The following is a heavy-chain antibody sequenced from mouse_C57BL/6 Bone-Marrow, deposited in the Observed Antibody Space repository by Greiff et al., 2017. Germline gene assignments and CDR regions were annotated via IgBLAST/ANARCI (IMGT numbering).Heavy chain of an antibody. CDR3: ASPHPGHYAMDY. CDR1: GYTFTSYG. CDR2: IYPRSGNT. D-gene: IGHD3-1*01. J-gene: IGHJ4*01. V-gene: IGHV1-81*01. Sequence: QVQLQQSGAELARPGASVKLSCKASGYTFTSYGISWVKQRPGQGLEWIGEIYPRSGNTYYNEKFKGKATLTADKSSSTAYMELRSLTSEDSAVFFCASPHPGHYAMDYWGQGTSVTVSS.